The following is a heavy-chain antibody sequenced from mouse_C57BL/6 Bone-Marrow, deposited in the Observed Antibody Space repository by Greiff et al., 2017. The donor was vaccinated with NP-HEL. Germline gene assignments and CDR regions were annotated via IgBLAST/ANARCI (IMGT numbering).Heavy chain of an antibody. CDR1: GFSFNTYA. CDR2: IRSKSNNYAT. Sequence: EVKLMESGGGLVQPKGSLKLSCAASGFSFNTYAMNWVRQAPGKGLEWVARIRSKSNNYATYYADSVKDRFTISRDDSESMLYLQMNNLKTEDTAMYYCVRGGGTLDYWGQGTTLTVSS. CDR3: VRGGGTLDY. J-gene: IGHJ2*01. D-gene: IGHD4-1*01. V-gene: IGHV10-1*01.